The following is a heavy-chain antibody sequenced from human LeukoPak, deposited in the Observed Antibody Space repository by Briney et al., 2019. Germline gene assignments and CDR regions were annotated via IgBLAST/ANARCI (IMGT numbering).Heavy chain of an antibody. CDR2: ISWNSGSI. J-gene: IGHJ4*02. Sequence: GRSLRLSCAATGFSFDDYAMHWVRQAPGKGLEWVSGISWNSGSIGYADSVKGRFTTSRDNAKNSLYLQMDSLRAEDTALYYCAKDLLIEYDSSGFDYWGQGTLVTVSS. D-gene: IGHD3-22*01. CDR1: GFSFDDYA. V-gene: IGHV3-9*01. CDR3: AKDLLIEYDSSGFDY.